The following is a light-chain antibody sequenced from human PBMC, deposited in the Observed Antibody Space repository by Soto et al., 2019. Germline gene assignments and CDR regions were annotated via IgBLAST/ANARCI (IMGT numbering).Light chain of an antibody. CDR1: QGISSY. J-gene: IGKJ4*01. Sequence: IHLTQSPSSLSASGVYRFIMTCRASQGISSYLAWYQQKPGKAPKLLIYAASTLQSGVPSRFSGSGSGTDFTLTISSLQPEDFATYSCQQLNSYPFTFGGGTKVDIK. CDR3: QQLNSYPFT. CDR2: AAS. V-gene: IGKV1-9*01.